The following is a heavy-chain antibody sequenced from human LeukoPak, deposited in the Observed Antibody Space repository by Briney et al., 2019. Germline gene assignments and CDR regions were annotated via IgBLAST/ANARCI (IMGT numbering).Heavy chain of an antibody. V-gene: IGHV4-38-2*02. Sequence: PSETLSLTCTVSGYSISSGYYWSWIRPPPGKGLEWIGEINHSGSTNYNPSLKSRVTISVDTSKNQFSLKLSSVTAADTAVYYCARFRRVVVAALDYWGQGTLVTVSS. J-gene: IGHJ4*02. CDR2: INHSGST. CDR1: GYSISSGYY. D-gene: IGHD2-15*01. CDR3: ARFRRVVVAALDY.